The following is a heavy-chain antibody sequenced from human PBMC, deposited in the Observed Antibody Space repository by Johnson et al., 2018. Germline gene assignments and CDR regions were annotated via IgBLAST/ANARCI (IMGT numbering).Heavy chain of an antibody. J-gene: IGHJ3*02. D-gene: IGHD1-14*01. CDR2: IPSGAGSK. CDR1: GFSFSVYS. CDR3: ARDRNYAFEI. V-gene: IGHV3-48*02. Sequence: VQLVESGGGLVQPGGSLRLSCAASGFSFSVYSMNWVRQAPGKGLEWVSYIPSGAGSKLYADSVEGRFTISRDNAKNSLYLQMNSLRDEDTAVDYCARDRNYAFEIWGQGTMVTVSS.